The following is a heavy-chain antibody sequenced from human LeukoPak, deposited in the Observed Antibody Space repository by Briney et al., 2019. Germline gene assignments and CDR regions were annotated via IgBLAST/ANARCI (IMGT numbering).Heavy chain of an antibody. CDR3: ARELYGSGSYNYFDY. V-gene: IGHV1-2*02. D-gene: IGHD3-10*01. J-gene: IGHJ4*02. CDR1: GYTFTGYY. Sequence: ASVKVSCKASGYTFTGYYMHWVRQAPGQGLEWMGWINPNSGGTNYAQKFQGRVTMTRDTSISTAYMELSRLRSDDTAVYYCARELYGSGSYNYFDYWSQGTLVTVSS. CDR2: INPNSGGT.